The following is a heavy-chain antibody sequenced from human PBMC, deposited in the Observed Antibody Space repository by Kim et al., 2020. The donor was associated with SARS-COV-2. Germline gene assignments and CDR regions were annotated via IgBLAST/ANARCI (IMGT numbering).Heavy chain of an antibody. CDR1: GGSIRSYY. Sequence: SETLSLTCIVSGGSIRSYYWSWIRQPPGKGLEWMGYISHRGSTHYNPSLKSRVTMSVVMTRNQFSLNLTSVTAADTAVYYWARDAYSDFSSGYPPYWFFDFWGRGTLVTVSS. CDR2: ISHRGST. J-gene: IGHJ2*01. CDR3: ARDAYSDFSSGYPPYWFFDF. D-gene: IGHD3-3*01. V-gene: IGHV4-59*13.